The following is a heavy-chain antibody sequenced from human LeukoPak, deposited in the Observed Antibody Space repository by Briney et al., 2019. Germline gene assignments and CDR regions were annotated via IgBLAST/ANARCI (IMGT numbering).Heavy chain of an antibody. D-gene: IGHD3-10*01. CDR1: GGSFSGYY. Sequence: SETLSLTCAVYGGSFSGYYWSWIRQPPGKGLEWIGEINHSGSTNYNPSLKSRVTISVDTSKNQFSLKLSSVTAADTAVYYCARDVWYYGSGSYYNGVYYYYGMDVRGQGTTVTVSS. J-gene: IGHJ6*02. CDR3: ARDVWYYGSGSYYNGVYYYYGMDV. CDR2: INHSGST. V-gene: IGHV4-34*01.